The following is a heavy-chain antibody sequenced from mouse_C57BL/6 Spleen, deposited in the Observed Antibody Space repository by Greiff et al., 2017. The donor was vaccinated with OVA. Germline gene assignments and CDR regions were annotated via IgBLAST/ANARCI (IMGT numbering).Heavy chain of an antibody. V-gene: IGHV1-18*01. CDR3: AREGYGYYAMDY. D-gene: IGHD2-2*01. CDR2: INPNNGGT. CDR1: GYTFTDYN. J-gene: IGHJ4*01. Sequence: EVKLVESGPELVKPGASVKIPCKASGYTFTDYNMDWVKQSHGKSLEWIGDINPNNGGTIYNQKFKGKATLTVDKSSSTAYMELRSLTSEDTAVYYCAREGYGYYAMDYWGQGTSVTVSS.